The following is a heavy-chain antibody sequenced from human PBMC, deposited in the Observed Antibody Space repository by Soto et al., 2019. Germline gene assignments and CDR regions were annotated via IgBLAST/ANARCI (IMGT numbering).Heavy chain of an antibody. Sequence: ASVKVSCKASGYTFTSYAMHWVRQAPGQGLEWMGIINPSGGSTSYAQKFQGRVTMTRDTSTSTVYMELSSLRSEDTAVYYCARDGGEDAFDYWGQGTLVTVSS. D-gene: IGHD2-21*01. CDR2: INPSGGST. CDR1: GYTFTSYA. J-gene: IGHJ4*02. CDR3: ARDGGEDAFDY. V-gene: IGHV1-46*01.